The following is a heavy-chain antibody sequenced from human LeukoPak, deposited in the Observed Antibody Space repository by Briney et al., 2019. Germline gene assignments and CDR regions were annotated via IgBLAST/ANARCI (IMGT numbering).Heavy chain of an antibody. J-gene: IGHJ4*02. CDR1: GFTFSSYG. D-gene: IGHD3-22*01. Sequence: GGSLRLSCAASGFTFSSYGMHWVRQAPGKGLEWVAFIRYDGSNKYYADSVKGRFTISRDNSKNTLYLQMNSLRAEDTAVYYCAKDGFYYDSSGYYYDYWGQGTLVTVSS. V-gene: IGHV3-30*02. CDR3: AKDGFYYDSSGYYYDY. CDR2: IRYDGSNK.